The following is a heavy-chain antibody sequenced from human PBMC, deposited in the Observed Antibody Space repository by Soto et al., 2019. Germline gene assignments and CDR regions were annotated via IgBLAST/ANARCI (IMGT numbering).Heavy chain of an antibody. V-gene: IGHV4-30-4*01. CDR2: IYYSGST. CDR3: ARDRAAAGYYYYGMDV. Sequence: ASETLSLTCTVSGGSISSGDYYWSWIRQPPGKGLEWIGYIYYSGSTYYNPSLKSRVTISVDTSKNQFSLKLSSVTAADTAVYYCARDRAAAGYYYYGMDVWGQGTTVTVSS. D-gene: IGHD2-2*01. CDR1: GGSISSGDYY. J-gene: IGHJ6*02.